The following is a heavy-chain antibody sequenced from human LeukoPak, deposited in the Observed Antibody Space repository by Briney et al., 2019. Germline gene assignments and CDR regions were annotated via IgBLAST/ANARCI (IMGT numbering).Heavy chain of an antibody. CDR1: GYTFTVYF. CDR2: INPNSGAT. D-gene: IGHD1-26*01. CDR3: AKIGSSHDFDY. Sequence: VASVKVPCKASGYTFTVYFIHWVRQAPGQGLEWMGRINPNSGATDYAQKFQGRVTMTRDTSISTAYMELSSLKSDDTAVYYCAKIGSSHDFDYWGQGTLITVSS. V-gene: IGHV1-2*06. J-gene: IGHJ4*02.